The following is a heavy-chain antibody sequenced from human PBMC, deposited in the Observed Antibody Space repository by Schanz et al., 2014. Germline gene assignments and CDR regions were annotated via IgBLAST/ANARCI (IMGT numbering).Heavy chain of an antibody. V-gene: IGHV3-48*03. CDR2: ISGSGGTTT. Sequence: EVQLVESGGGLVQPGGSLRLSCAASGFTFSSYAMNWVRQAPGKGLEWVSAISGSGGTTTYHSDSVKGRLTISRDDAKKSMYLQMNNLRAEDTAVYYCVRVSFADPRLYRGMDRDIDYWGQGTLVTVFS. D-gene: IGHD5-18*01. J-gene: IGHJ4*02. CDR3: VRVSFADPRLYRGMDRDIDY. CDR1: GFTFSSYA.